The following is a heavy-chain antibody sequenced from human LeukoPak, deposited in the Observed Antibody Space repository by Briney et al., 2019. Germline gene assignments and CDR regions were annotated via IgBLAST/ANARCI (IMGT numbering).Heavy chain of an antibody. V-gene: IGHV3-49*04. CDR2: IRSKAYGGTT. Sequence: PGGSLRLSCTASGFTFGDYAMSWVRQAPGKGLEGVGFIRSKAYGGTTEYAASVKGRFTISRDDSKSIAYLQMNSLKTEDTAVYYCTRDRYYFDYWGQGTLVTVSS. CDR1: GFTFGDYA. J-gene: IGHJ4*02. CDR3: TRDRYYFDY.